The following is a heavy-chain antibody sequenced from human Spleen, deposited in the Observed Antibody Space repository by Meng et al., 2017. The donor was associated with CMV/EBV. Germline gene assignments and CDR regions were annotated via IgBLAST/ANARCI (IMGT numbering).Heavy chain of an antibody. CDR3: ARVFPRSTFGY. CDR2: VNHSGTT. CDR1: GGSISSYY. Sequence: SETLSLTCTVSGGSISSYYWSWIRQPPGKGLEWIGEVNHSGTTNYNPSLKSRVAISVDTSKNQFSLKLSSVTAADTAVYFCARVFPRSTFGYWGQGSRVTVSS. D-gene: IGHD3-10*01. J-gene: IGHJ4*02. V-gene: IGHV4-34*01.